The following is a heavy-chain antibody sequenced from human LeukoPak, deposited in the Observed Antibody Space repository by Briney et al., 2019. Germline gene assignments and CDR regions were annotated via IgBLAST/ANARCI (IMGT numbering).Heavy chain of an antibody. J-gene: IGHJ3*02. V-gene: IGHV3-48*01. CDR1: GFTFSTYS. CDR2: ISNSSSTI. D-gene: IGHD5-12*01. CDR3: ASPSGFEHLDATFDI. Sequence: GGSLRLSCAASGFTFSTYSMNWVRQAPGKGLEWVSYISNSSSTIYYADSVKGRFTISRDNAKNSLYLQMDSLRAEDTAVYYCASPSGFEHLDATFDIWGQGTMVTVSS.